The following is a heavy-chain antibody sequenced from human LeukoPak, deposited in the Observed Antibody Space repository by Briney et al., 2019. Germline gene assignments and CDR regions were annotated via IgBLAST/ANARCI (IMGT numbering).Heavy chain of an antibody. CDR2: IYSGGST. J-gene: IGHJ6*02. D-gene: IGHD6-13*01. V-gene: IGHV3-66*01. CDR1: GFTVSSNY. Sequence: PGGSLRLSCAASGFTVSSNYMSWVRQAPGKGLEWVSVIYSGGSTYYADSVKGRFTISRDNSKNTLYLQMNSLRAEDTAVYYCARDPGSSSSGRYYYYGMDVWGQGTTVTVSS. CDR3: ARDPGSSSSGRYYYYGMDV.